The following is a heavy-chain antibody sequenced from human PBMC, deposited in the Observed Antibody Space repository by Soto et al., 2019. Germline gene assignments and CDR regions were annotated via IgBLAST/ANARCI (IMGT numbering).Heavy chain of an antibody. V-gene: IGHV3-7*01. Sequence: GGSLRLSCSASGFTLSSYWMSWVRQAPGKGLEWVANIKQDGSEKYYVDSVKGRFTISRDNAKNSLYLQMNSLRAEDTAVYYCARVYGDYYGSGSYYLGAFDIWGQGTMVTVSS. CDR2: IKQDGSEK. CDR1: GFTLSSYW. J-gene: IGHJ3*02. CDR3: ARVYGDYYGSGSYYLGAFDI. D-gene: IGHD3-10*01.